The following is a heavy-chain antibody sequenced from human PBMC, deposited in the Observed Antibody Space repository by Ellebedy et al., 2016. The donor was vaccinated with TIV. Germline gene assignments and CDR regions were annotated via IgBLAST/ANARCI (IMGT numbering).Heavy chain of an antibody. V-gene: IGHV3-21*01. CDR1: GFTFSDYS. CDR2: FCAFSAYR. J-gene: IGHJ4*02. CDR3: AKEQSSSWYSFYFDY. Sequence: GESLKISCTASGFTFSDYSMNWVRQAPANGLEWVSSFCAFSAYRFYADSVKGRFTISRDNAKNTLYLQMNSLRAEDTAVYYCAKEQSSSWYSFYFDYWGQGTLGTVSS. D-gene: IGHD6-13*01.